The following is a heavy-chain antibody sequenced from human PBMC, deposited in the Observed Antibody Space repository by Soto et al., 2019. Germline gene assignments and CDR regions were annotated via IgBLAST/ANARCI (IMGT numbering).Heavy chain of an antibody. D-gene: IGHD4-17*01. Sequence: EVQLVESGGGLVQPGGSLRLSCSASGFTFRSYDMHWVRQATGKPLEWVSAVDTSGGTYFSDSVKGRFTVSRENAKASLYLQMNSLTVGDTAVYYCERRFGRDYFWYFDLWGSSTLVTVSS. CDR3: ERRFGRDYFWYFDL. J-gene: IGHJ2*01. V-gene: IGHV3-13*01. CDR2: VDTSGGT. CDR1: GFTFRSYD.